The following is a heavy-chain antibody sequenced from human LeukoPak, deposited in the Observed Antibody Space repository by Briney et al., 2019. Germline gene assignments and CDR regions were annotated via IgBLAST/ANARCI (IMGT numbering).Heavy chain of an antibody. D-gene: IGHD1-26*01. J-gene: IGHJ3*02. V-gene: IGHV1-8*01. CDR3: AKRAYSGGYYVAFDI. CDR1: GYTFTSYD. Sequence: ASVKVSCKASGYTFTSYDINWVRQATGQGPEWMGWMNPNIGNTGYAQKFQARVTMTRNTSISTAYMELSSLRSEDTAVYYCAKRAYSGGYYVAFDIWGQGTMVTVSS. CDR2: MNPNIGNT.